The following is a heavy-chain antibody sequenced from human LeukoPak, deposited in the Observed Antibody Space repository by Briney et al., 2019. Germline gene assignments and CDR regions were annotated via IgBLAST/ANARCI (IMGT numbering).Heavy chain of an antibody. CDR1: GFTFSSYA. D-gene: IGHD3-10*01. Sequence: GGSLTLSCAASGFTFSSYAMHWVRQAPGKGLEWVAVISYHGSDEYYADSVKGRFTISRDNSKSTLYLQMNSRRAEDTAVYYCARARGASPLMRNDGFDIWGQGTMVTVSS. V-gene: IGHV3-30*04. CDR3: ARARGASPLMRNDGFDI. CDR2: ISYHGSDE. J-gene: IGHJ3*02.